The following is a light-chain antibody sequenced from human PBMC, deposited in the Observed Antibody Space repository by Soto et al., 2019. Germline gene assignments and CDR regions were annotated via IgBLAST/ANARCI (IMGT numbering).Light chain of an antibody. CDR1: QSISIY. CDR2: DVS. CDR3: QQYDSFSVT. Sequence: DIQMTQSPSSLSASVGDRVTITCRASQSISIYLNWYQLKPGKAPKLLIYDVSALKRGVPPRFSGSGSGTEFTLTISSLQPEDFATYYCQQYDSFSVTFGQGTKVDIK. V-gene: IGKV1-5*01. J-gene: IGKJ1*01.